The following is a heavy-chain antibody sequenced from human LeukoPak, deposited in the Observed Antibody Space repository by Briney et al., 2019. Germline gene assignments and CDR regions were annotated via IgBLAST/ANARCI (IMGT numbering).Heavy chain of an antibody. V-gene: IGHV3-9*01. Sequence: PGGSLRLSCAASGFTFDDYAMHWVRQAPGKGLEWVSGISWNSGSIGYADSVKGRFTISRDNAKNSLYLQMNSLRAEDTALYYCAKDISLDLTIFGVVMFHYGMDVWGQGTTVTVSS. CDR1: GFTFDDYA. CDR2: ISWNSGSI. CDR3: AKDISLDLTIFGVVMFHYGMDV. D-gene: IGHD3-3*01. J-gene: IGHJ6*02.